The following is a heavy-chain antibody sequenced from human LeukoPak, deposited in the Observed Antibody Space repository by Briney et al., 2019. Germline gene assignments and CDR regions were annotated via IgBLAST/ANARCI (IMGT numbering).Heavy chain of an antibody. CDR3: AKGRRDGYNYPFFDS. CDR2: IIGNSVST. Sequence: GGSLRLSCAASGFTFRISAMSWVRQAPGKGLEWVSNIIGNSVSTYYADFVKGRFTISRDNSNNTLFLQMNSLSADDTAIYFCAKGRRDGYNYPFFDSWGQGAWVIVSS. V-gene: IGHV3-23*01. J-gene: IGHJ4*02. D-gene: IGHD5-24*01. CDR1: GFTFRISA.